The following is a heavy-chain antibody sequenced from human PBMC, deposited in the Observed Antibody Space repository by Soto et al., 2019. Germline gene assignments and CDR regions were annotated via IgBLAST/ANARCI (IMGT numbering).Heavy chain of an antibody. CDR1: GFTFSSYA. D-gene: IGHD4-17*01. CDR3: ASVDYGDYGDGYFDL. V-gene: IGHV3-30-3*01. J-gene: IGHJ2*01. CDR2: ISYDGSNK. Sequence: QVQLVESGGGVVQPGRSLRLSCAASGFTFSSYAMHWVRQAPGKGLEWVAVISYDGSNKYYADSVKGRFTISRDNSKTTLYLQMNSLRAEDTAVYYCASVDYGDYGDGYFDLWGRGTLVTVSS.